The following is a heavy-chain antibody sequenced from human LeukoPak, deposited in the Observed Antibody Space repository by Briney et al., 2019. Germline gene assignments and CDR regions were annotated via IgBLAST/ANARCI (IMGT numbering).Heavy chain of an antibody. CDR3: AKPQDLSMAVAGTLNY. Sequence: PGGSLRLSCAASGFTFSNSAMSWVRQAPGKGLECLSAISGSGGSTYYADSVKGRFTISRDNSKNTLYLQMNNLRAEDTAIYYCAKPQDLSMAVAGTLNYWGQGTLVTVSS. CDR1: GFTFSNSA. D-gene: IGHD6-19*01. CDR2: ISGSGGST. V-gene: IGHV3-23*01. J-gene: IGHJ4*02.